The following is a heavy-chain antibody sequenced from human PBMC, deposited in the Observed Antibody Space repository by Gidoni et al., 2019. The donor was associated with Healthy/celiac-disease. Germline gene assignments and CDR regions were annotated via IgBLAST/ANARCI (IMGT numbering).Heavy chain of an antibody. CDR3: ARGVAGYCSGGSCYPVDY. Sequence: EVQLVESGGGLVKPGGSLRLSCAASGFTFSSYSMNWVRQAPGKGLEWVSSISSSSSYIYYADSVKGRFTISRDNAKNSLYLQMNSLRAEDTAVYYCARGVAGYCSGGSCYPVDYWGQGTLVTVSS. CDR1: GFTFSSYS. CDR2: ISSSSSYI. D-gene: IGHD2-15*01. J-gene: IGHJ4*02. V-gene: IGHV3-21*01.